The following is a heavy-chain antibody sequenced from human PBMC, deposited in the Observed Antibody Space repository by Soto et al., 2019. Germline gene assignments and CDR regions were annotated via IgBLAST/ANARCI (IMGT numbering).Heavy chain of an antibody. J-gene: IGHJ5*02. Sequence: SETLSLTCTVSGGSISSYYWSWIRQPPGKGLEWIGYIYYSGSTNYNPSLKSRVTISVDTSKNQFSLKLSSVTAADTAVYYCARSLVVPAAISLWIDPWGQGTLVTVSS. CDR3: ARSLVVPAAISLWIDP. CDR2: IYYSGST. CDR1: GGSISSYY. V-gene: IGHV4-59*08. D-gene: IGHD2-2*01.